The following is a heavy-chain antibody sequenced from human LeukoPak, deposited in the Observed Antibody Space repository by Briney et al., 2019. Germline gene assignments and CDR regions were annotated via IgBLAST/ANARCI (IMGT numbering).Heavy chain of an antibody. D-gene: IGHD5-18*01. V-gene: IGHV3-30*14. CDR2: ISYDGSNK. CDR3: ARDHNGYSYATGYYYGMDV. CDR1: GFTFSSYA. J-gene: IGHJ6*02. Sequence: PGGSLRLSCAASGFTFSSYAMHWVRQAPGKGLEWVAVISYDGSNKYYADSVKGRFTISRDNSKNTLYLQMNSLRAEDTAVYYCARDHNGYSYATGYYYGMDVWGQGTTVTVSS.